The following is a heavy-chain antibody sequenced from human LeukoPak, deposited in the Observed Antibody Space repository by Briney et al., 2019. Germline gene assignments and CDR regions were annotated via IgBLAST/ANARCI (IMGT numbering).Heavy chain of an antibody. CDR1: GFTFTTYA. D-gene: IGHD3-9*01. V-gene: IGHV3-23*01. CDR2: ISGGGGGT. J-gene: IGHJ4*02. CDR3: AKFYDILTGYFDH. Sequence: GGSLRLSCAASGFTFTTYAMGWVRQSPGKGLEWVSSISGGGGGTYYAEFVKGRFTISRDNSKNTLYLQMNSLRAEDTAVYYCAKFYDILTGYFDHWGQGTLSPSPQ.